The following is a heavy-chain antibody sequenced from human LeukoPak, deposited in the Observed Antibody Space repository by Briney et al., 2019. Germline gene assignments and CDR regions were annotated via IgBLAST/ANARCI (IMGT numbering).Heavy chain of an antibody. V-gene: IGHV1-3*03. D-gene: IGHD2-8*01. CDR3: ARDRYCTTGNCPVDAFDI. J-gene: IGHJ3*02. Sequence: GASAKVSCKSSGYTFTSYPMHWVRQAPGQRLEWMGWINTDNGDTKYSQEFQGRVTITRDTSASTAYMELSSLRSEDMAMYYCARDRYCTTGNCPVDAFDIWGRGTLVTVSS. CDR2: INTDNGDT. CDR1: GYTFTSYP.